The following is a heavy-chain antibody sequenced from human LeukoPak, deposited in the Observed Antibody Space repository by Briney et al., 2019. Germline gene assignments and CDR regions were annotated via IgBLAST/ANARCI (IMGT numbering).Heavy chain of an antibody. CDR2: ISRGGDT. CDR1: GGSISSSEW. J-gene: IGHJ3*01. Sequence: SETLSLTCAVSGGSISSSEWWRWVRQPPGQGLEWIGEISRGGDTNYNPSLKSRVTVSADKSKNQFSLHLSSVTAADTAVYYCARTPRNWGQGTMVTVSS. V-gene: IGHV4-4*02. CDR3: ARTPRN. D-gene: IGHD2-15*01.